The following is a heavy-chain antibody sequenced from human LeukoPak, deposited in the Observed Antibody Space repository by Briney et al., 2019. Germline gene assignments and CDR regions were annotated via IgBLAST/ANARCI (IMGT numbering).Heavy chain of an antibody. J-gene: IGHJ4*02. CDR2: INHSGSA. D-gene: IGHD4-17*01. V-gene: IGHV4-34*01. CDR1: GGSFSGYY. Sequence: PSETLSLTCAVYGGSFSGYYWSWIRQPPGKGLEWSGEINHSGSANYNPSLESRVTISVDTSKNQFSLKLSSVTAADTAVYYCARDGDCFDYWGQGTLVTVSS. CDR3: ARDGDCFDY.